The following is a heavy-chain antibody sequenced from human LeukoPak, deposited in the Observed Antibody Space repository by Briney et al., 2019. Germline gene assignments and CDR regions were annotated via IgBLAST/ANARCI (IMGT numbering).Heavy chain of an antibody. J-gene: IGHJ2*01. CDR3: SKGVGGAARYWYFDL. CDR2: TSYDGNNK. CDR1: GFTFSSYG. V-gene: IGHV3-30*18. Sequence: GGSLRLSGAAAGFTFSSYGMHWVRQAPGRGLEWVALTSYDGNNKYYPDSVKGRFTISRDNSKNTLFLQMDSLRAEDTAVYYCSKGVGGAARYWYFDLWGRGTLVTVSS. D-gene: IGHD2-21*02.